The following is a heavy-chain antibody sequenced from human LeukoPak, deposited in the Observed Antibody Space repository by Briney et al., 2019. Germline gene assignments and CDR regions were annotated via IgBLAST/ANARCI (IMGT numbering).Heavy chain of an antibody. V-gene: IGHV3-21*01. J-gene: IGHJ4*02. Sequence: GGSLRPSCTPSGFTFTTYTRNWVRQAPGKGLEWASSITSGSGYIYHADSVKGRFTISRADARDSLFLEMNSLRAEDTAVYYCARDSRTHGGSPDYWGQGTMATVSS. CDR3: ARDSRTHGGSPDY. D-gene: IGHD4-23*01. CDR2: ITSGSGYI. CDR1: GFTFTTYT.